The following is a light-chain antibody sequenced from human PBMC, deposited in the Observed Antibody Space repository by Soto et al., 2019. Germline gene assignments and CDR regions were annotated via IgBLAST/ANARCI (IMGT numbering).Light chain of an antibody. Sequence: EIVLTQSPGTLSLSPGERAALSCRASQSVSSTSLAWYQQKPGQAPRLLIYDASSRATDIPDRFSGSGSGTDFTPTISRLEPEDVAVYYCQQYGGAPPKYTFGQGTKLEI. CDR2: DAS. CDR1: QSVSSTS. CDR3: QQYGGAPPKYT. V-gene: IGKV3-20*01. J-gene: IGKJ2*01.